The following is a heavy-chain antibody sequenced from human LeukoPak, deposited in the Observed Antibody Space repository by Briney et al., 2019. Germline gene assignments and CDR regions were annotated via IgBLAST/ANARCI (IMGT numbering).Heavy chain of an antibody. J-gene: IGHJ5*02. CDR3: ARGLQQQLGWFDP. CDR1: GFTVSNNY. D-gene: IGHD6-13*01. Sequence: GGSLRLSCAASGFTVSNNYMSWVRQAPGKGLEWVSIIYSGGSTYYADSVKGRFTISRSNSKNTLYLQMSSLRADDTAVYYCARGLQQQLGWFDPWGQGTLVTVSS. V-gene: IGHV3-53*04. CDR2: IYSGGST.